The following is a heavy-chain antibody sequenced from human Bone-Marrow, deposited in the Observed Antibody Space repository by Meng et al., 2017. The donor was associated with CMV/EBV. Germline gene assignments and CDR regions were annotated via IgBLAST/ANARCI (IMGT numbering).Heavy chain of an antibody. CDR1: GYTFTSYG. CDR2: ISAYNGNT. D-gene: IGHD1-26*01. Sequence: ASVKVSCKASGYTFTSYGISWVRQAPGQGLEWMGWISAYNGNTNYAQKLQGRVTMTTDTSTSTAYMELSRLRSDDTAVYYCATDPIVGATQGYYGMDVWGQGTTVTVSS. V-gene: IGHV1-18*01. CDR3: ATDPIVGATQGYYGMDV. J-gene: IGHJ6*02.